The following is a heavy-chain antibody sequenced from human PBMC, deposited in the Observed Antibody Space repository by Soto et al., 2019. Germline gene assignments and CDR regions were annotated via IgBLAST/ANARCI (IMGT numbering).Heavy chain of an antibody. CDR3: ARVGSGWYSYWYFDL. Sequence: EVQLVESGGGLVQPGGSLRLSCAASGFTFSSYWMSWVRQAPGKGLVWVANIKQDGSEKYYVDSVKGRFTISRDNAKNSLYLQMNSLRAEDTAVYYCARVGSGWYSYWYFDLWGRGTLVTVSS. J-gene: IGHJ2*01. D-gene: IGHD6-19*01. CDR1: GFTFSSYW. V-gene: IGHV3-7*01. CDR2: IKQDGSEK.